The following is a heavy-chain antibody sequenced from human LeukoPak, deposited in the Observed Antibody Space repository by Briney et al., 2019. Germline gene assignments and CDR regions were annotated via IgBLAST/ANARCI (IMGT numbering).Heavy chain of an antibody. CDR2: IIPIFGTA. CDR1: GGTFSSYA. V-gene: IGHV1-69*05. Sequence: SVKVSCKACGGTFSSYAISWVRQAPGQGLEWMGGIIPIFGTANYAQKFQGRVTITTDESTSTAYMELSSLRSEDTAVYYCARVYYDSSGYYSGGVDYWGQGTLVTVSS. J-gene: IGHJ4*02. CDR3: ARVYYDSSGYYSGGVDY. D-gene: IGHD3-22*01.